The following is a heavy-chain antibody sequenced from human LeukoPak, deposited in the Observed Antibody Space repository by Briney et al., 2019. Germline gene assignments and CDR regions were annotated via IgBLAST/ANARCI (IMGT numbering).Heavy chain of an antibody. Sequence: ASVKVSCKVSGYTLTELSMHWVRQAPGKGLEWMGGFDPEDGETIYAQKFQGRVTMTEDTSTDTAYMELSSLRSEDTAVYYCATFGTPVAPFDYWGQGTLVTVSS. CDR3: ATFGTPVAPFDY. D-gene: IGHD1-14*01. CDR1: GYTLTELS. CDR2: FDPEDGET. V-gene: IGHV1-24*01. J-gene: IGHJ4*02.